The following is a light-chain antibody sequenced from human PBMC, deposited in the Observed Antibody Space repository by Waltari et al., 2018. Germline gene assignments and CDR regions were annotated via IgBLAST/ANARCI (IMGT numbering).Light chain of an antibody. Sequence: QSALTQPASVSGSPGQSIPIPCTGTSRVVGSYDLVSWYQQHPSKAPKLIIYEVNERPSGVSNRFSGSKSGNTASLTISGLQAEDEADYYCCSYAGVDTFYVFGTGTKVTVL. CDR3: CSYAGVDTFYV. CDR2: EVN. CDR1: SRVVGSYDL. J-gene: IGLJ1*01. V-gene: IGLV2-23*02.